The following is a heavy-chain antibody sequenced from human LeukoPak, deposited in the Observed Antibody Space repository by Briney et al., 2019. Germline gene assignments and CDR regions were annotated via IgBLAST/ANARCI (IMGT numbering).Heavy chain of an antibody. CDR3: ARLKYYYGSGSSNWFDP. V-gene: IGHV3-48*03. CDR2: ISSSGGTI. CDR1: GFTFSSYE. Sequence: GGSLRLSCAASGFTFSSYEMNWVRQAPGKGLEWVSYISSSGGTIYYADSVKGRFTISRDNAKNSLYLQMNSLRAEDTAVYYCARLKYYYGSGSSNWFDPWGQGTLVTVSS. J-gene: IGHJ5*02. D-gene: IGHD3-10*01.